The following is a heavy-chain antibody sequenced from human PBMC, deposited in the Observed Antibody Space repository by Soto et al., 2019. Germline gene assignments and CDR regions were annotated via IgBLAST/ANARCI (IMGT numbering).Heavy chain of an antibody. V-gene: IGHV1-46*01. CDR3: ARDLKRGTIAARQEVSAAYRFYYYYGMDV. J-gene: IGHJ6*02. CDR2: INPSGGST. D-gene: IGHD6-6*01. Sequence: GASVKVSCKASGYTFTSYYMHWVRQAPGQGLEWMGIINPSGGSTSYAQKFQGRVTMTRDTSTSTVYMELSSLRSEDTAVYYCARDLKRGTIAARQEVSAAYRFYYYYGMDVWGQGTTVTVSS. CDR1: GYTFTSYY.